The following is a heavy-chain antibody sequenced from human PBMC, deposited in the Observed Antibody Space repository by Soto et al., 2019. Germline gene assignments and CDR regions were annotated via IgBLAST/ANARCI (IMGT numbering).Heavy chain of an antibody. CDR2: IYYSGST. D-gene: IGHD2-2*03. CDR3: ARRGYCSSTSCFPYYYCYYMDV. Sequence: SETLSLTCTVSGGSISSYYWSWIRQPPGKGLEWIGYIYYSGSTNYNPSLKSRVTISVDTSKNQFSLKLSSVTAADTAVYYCARRGYCSSTSCFPYYYCYYMDVWGKGTTVTVSS. V-gene: IGHV4-59*08. J-gene: IGHJ6*03. CDR1: GGSISSYY.